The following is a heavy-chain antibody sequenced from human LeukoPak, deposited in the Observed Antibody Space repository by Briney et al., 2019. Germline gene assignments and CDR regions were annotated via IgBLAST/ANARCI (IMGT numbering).Heavy chain of an antibody. CDR1: GSSIRTYS. CDR3: AREVGGYDKDAFDI. J-gene: IGHJ3*02. V-gene: IGHV3-48*01. CDR2: ISGSTSTL. D-gene: IGHD5-12*01. Sequence: GGSLRLSCAASGSSIRTYSMHWGRQAPGKGLEWVSYISGSTSTLNYADSVKGRFTVSRDHARNSLYLQMNSLRVEDTAMYYCAREVGGYDKDAFDIWGQGTMVTVSS.